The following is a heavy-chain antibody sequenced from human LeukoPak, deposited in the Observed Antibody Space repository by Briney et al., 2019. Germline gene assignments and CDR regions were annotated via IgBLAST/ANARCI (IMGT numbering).Heavy chain of an antibody. CDR3: ARDRALYDSRGYYYTEDDY. D-gene: IGHD3-22*01. V-gene: IGHV3-7*01. J-gene: IGHJ4*02. Sequence: GGSLRLSCTASGFTFSSYWMSWVRQAPGKGLEWVANIKQDGSERYYVDSVKGRFTTSRDNAKNSLYLQMNSLRAEDTAVYYCARDRALYDSRGYYYTEDDYWGQGTLVTVSS. CDR1: GFTFSSYW. CDR2: IKQDGSER.